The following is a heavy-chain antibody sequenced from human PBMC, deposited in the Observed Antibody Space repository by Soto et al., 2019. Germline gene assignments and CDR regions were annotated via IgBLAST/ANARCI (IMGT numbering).Heavy chain of an antibody. CDR1: GFTFTGHY. Sequence: ASVKVSCKASGFTFTGHYIHWVRQAPGQGLEWMGWINPNSGGTSYAQKFQGRVTMTRDTSITTAYMGLSRLSSDDTAVYYCARTYCYDSSGYYSYFDYWGQGTLVTSPQ. D-gene: IGHD3-22*01. J-gene: IGHJ4*02. CDR3: ARTYCYDSSGYYSYFDY. V-gene: IGHV1-2*02. CDR2: INPNSGGT.